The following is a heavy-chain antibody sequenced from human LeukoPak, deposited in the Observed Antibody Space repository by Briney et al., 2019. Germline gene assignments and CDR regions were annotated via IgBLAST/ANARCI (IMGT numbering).Heavy chain of an antibody. V-gene: IGHV1-2*06. Sequence: ASVKVSCKASGYIFTGYYIHWVRQAPGQGLEWMGRINPNGGGTNYAQKFQGRVTVTGDTSISTAYMELSRLRSDDTAVYYCASGLRRSYSLDYFDYWGQGTLVTVSS. CDR2: INPNGGGT. CDR3: ASGLRRSYSLDYFDY. D-gene: IGHD1-26*01. CDR1: GYIFTGYY. J-gene: IGHJ4*02.